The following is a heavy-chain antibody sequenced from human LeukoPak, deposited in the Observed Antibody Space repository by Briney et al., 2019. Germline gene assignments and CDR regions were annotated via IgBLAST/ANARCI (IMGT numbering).Heavy chain of an antibody. D-gene: IGHD3-9*01. CDR1: GGTFSSYA. V-gene: IGHV1-69*06. CDR2: IIHIFGTA. J-gene: IGHJ4*02. Sequence: ASVKVSCKASGGTFSSYAISWVRQAPGQGLEWMGGIIHIFGTANYAQKFQGRVTITADKSTSTAYMELSSLRSEDTAVYYCAREYDILTGYYMSYFDYWGQGTLVTVSS. CDR3: AREYDILTGYYMSYFDY.